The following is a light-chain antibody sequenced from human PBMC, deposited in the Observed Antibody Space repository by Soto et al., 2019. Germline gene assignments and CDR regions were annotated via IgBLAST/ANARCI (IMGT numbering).Light chain of an antibody. CDR3: ETWDSNTPL. Sequence: QPVLTESSSASASLGSSVKLTCTLSSGHSSYIIAWHQQQPGKAPRYLMKLEGSGSYNKGSGVPDRFSGSSSGADRYLTISNLQFEDEADYYCETWDSNTPLFGTGTKLTVL. J-gene: IGLJ1*01. V-gene: IGLV4-60*02. CDR2: LEGSGSY. CDR1: SGHSSYI.